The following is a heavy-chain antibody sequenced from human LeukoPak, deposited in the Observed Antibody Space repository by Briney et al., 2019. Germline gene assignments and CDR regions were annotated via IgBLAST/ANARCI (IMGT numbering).Heavy chain of an antibody. Sequence: PGGSLRLSCAASGFTFSSYSMNWVRQAPGKGLEWVSSISSSSSYIYYADSVKGRFTISRDNAKNSLYLQMNSLRAEGTAVYYCARERIYYDFWSGYPSPLDYWGQGTLVTVSS. CDR3: ARERIYYDFWSGYPSPLDY. J-gene: IGHJ4*02. V-gene: IGHV3-21*01. CDR1: GFTFSSYS. D-gene: IGHD3-3*01. CDR2: ISSSSSYI.